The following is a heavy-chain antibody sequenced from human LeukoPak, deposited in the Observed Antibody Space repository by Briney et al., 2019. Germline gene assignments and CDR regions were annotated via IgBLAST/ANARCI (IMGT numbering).Heavy chain of an antibody. CDR1: GFTFDDYG. D-gene: IGHD3-3*01. CDR3: ARVIEEGYYDFWSGSRGYYYYMDV. J-gene: IGHJ6*03. CDR2: INWNGGST. V-gene: IGHV3-20*04. Sequence: PGGSLRLSCAASGFTFDDYGMSWVRQAPGKGLEWVSGINWNGGSTGYADSVKGRFTISRDNAKNSLYLRMNSLRAEDTAVYYCARVIEEGYYDFWSGSRGYYYYMDVWGKGTTVTVSS.